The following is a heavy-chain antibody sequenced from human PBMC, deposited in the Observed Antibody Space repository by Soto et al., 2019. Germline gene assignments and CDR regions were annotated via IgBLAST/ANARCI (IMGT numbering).Heavy chain of an antibody. V-gene: IGHV1-8*01. J-gene: IGHJ4*02. CDR1: GYTFTSYD. CDR3: ARVSKIILGFGELMYYFDY. D-gene: IGHD3-10*01. Sequence: ASVKVSCKASGYTFTSYDINWVRQATGQGLEWMGWMNPNSGNTGYAQKFQGRVTMTRNTSISTAYMELSSLRSEDTAVYYCARVSKIILGFGELMYYFDYWGQGTLNTLSS. CDR2: MNPNSGNT.